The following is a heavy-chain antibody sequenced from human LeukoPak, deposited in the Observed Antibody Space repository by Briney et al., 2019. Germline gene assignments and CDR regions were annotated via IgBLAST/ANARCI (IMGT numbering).Heavy chain of an antibody. CDR2: IWYDGSNK. CDR1: GFTFSSYG. V-gene: IGHV3-33*01. CDR3: ARDSSYYYFDY. D-gene: IGHD1-26*01. J-gene: IGHJ4*02. Sequence: GGSLRLSCAASGFTFSSYGMHWVRQAPDKGLEWVAVIWYDGSNKYYADSVKGRFTISRDNSKNTLYLQMNSLRAEDTAVYYCARDSSYYYFDYWGQGTLVTVSS.